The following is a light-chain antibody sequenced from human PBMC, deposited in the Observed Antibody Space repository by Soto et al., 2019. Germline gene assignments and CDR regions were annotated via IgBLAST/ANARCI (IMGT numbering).Light chain of an antibody. J-gene: IGLJ1*01. CDR3: SSYTSSSILYV. Sequence: QSVLTQPASVXGSPGQSITISCTGTSSDVGGYNYVSWYQQHPGKAPKLMIYDVSNRPSGVSNRFSGSKSGNTASLTISGLQAEDEADYYCSSYTSSSILYVFGTGTKVTVL. CDR2: DVS. CDR1: SSDVGGYNY. V-gene: IGLV2-14*01.